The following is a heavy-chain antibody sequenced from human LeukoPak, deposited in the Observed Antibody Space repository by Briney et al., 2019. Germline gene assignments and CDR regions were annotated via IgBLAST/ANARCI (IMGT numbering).Heavy chain of an antibody. CDR2: IYYSGST. D-gene: IGHD4-17*01. Sequence: SETLSLTCTVSGGSISSYYWSWIRQPPGKGLEWIGYIYYSGSTNYNPSLKSRVTISVDTSKNQFSLKLSSVTAADTAVYYCAKGNGDYINWFDPWGQGTLVTVSS. J-gene: IGHJ5*02. CDR1: GGSISSYY. CDR3: AKGNGDYINWFDP. V-gene: IGHV4-59*01.